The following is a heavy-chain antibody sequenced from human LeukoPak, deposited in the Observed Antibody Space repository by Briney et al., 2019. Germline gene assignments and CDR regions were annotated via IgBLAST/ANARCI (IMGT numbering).Heavy chain of an antibody. CDR2: ISAYNGNT. CDR1: GYTFTGYY. CDR3: ARDALLWFGELSDAFDI. Sequence: ASVKVSCKTSGYTFTGYYMHWVRQAPGQGLEWMGWISAYNGNTNYAQKLQGRVTMTTDTSTSTAYMELRSLRSDDTAVYYCARDALLWFGELSDAFDIWGQGTMVTVSS. V-gene: IGHV1-18*04. D-gene: IGHD3-10*01. J-gene: IGHJ3*02.